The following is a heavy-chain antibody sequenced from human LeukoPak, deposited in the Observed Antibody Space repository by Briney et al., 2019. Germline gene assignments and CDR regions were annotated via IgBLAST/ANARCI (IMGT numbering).Heavy chain of an antibody. Sequence: GGSLRLSCAASGFTFSHFGMHWVRQAPGKGLEWVTAISYDGNDKYYADSVKGRFSISRDNSRNRMYLQMSSLRPEDTAVYYCARPNDYGDYRYFDLWGRGTLVTVCS. CDR1: GFTFSHFG. J-gene: IGHJ2*01. CDR3: ARPNDYGDYRYFDL. V-gene: IGHV3-30*13. D-gene: IGHD4-17*01. CDR2: ISYDGNDK.